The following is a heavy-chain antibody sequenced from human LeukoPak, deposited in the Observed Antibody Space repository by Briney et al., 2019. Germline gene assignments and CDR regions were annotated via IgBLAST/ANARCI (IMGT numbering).Heavy chain of an antibody. Sequence: SETLSLTCTVSGGSISSYYWSWIRQPPGKGLEWIGYIYYSGSTNYNPSLKSRVTISVDTSKNQFSLKLSSVTAEDTAVYYCARHGHLGIAVAGPTFDYWGQGTLVTVSS. D-gene: IGHD6-19*01. CDR3: ARHGHLGIAVAGPTFDY. CDR1: GGSISSYY. J-gene: IGHJ4*02. V-gene: IGHV4-59*08. CDR2: IYYSGST.